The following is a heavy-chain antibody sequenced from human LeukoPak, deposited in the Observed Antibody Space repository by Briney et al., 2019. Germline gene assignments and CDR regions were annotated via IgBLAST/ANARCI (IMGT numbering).Heavy chain of an antibody. CDR1: GFTFTTYW. V-gene: IGHV3-7*03. CDR2: IKQDGSET. Sequence: PGGSLRLPCAASGFTFTTYWMTWVRQAPGKGLEWVANIKQDGSETYYVDSVKGRFTISRDNAKNSLYLQMNSLRAEDTAVYYCARDSGGRVYNYWGQGTLVTVSS. D-gene: IGHD6-13*01. J-gene: IGHJ4*02. CDR3: ARDSGGRVYNY.